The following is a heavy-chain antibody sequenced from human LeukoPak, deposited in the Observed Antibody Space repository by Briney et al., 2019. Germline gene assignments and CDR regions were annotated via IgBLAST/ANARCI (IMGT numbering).Heavy chain of an antibody. CDR2: INHSGST. V-gene: IGHV4-34*01. D-gene: IGHD1-14*01. CDR3: AAQVNHYYYGMDV. CDR1: GGSFSNYY. Sequence: SETLSLTCAVYGGSFSNYYWNWIRQPPGKGLEWIGEINHSGSTNYNSSLKSRVTISVDTSKNQFSLKLSSVTAADTAVYYCAAQVNHYYYGMDVWGQGTTVTVSS. J-gene: IGHJ6*02.